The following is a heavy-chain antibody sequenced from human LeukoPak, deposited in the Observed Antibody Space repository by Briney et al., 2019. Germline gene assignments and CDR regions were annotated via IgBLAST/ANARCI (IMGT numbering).Heavy chain of an antibody. CDR2: IYTSGST. CDR1: GGSISSSSYY. J-gene: IGHJ4*02. V-gene: IGHV4-61*02. D-gene: IGHD3-10*01. Sequence: SETLSLTCTVSGGSISSSSYYWSWIRQPAGKGLEWIGRIYTSGSTNYNPSLKSRVTMSVDTSKNQFSLKLSSVTAADTAVYYCARDRGSGYRFDYWGQGTLVTVSS. CDR3: ARDRGSGYRFDY.